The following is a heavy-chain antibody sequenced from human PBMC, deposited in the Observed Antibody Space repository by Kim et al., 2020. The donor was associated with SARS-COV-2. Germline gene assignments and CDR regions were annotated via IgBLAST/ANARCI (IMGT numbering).Heavy chain of an antibody. D-gene: IGHD3-16*01. V-gene: IGHV4-34*01. CDR2: INHSGST. CDR1: GGSFSGYY. Sequence: SETLSLTCAVYGGSFSGYYWSWIRQPPGKGLEWIGEINHSGSTNYNPSLKSRVTISVDTSKNQFSLKLSSVTAADTAVYYCARWAFYDYFDYWGQGTLVTVSS. J-gene: IGHJ4*02. CDR3: ARWAFYDYFDY.